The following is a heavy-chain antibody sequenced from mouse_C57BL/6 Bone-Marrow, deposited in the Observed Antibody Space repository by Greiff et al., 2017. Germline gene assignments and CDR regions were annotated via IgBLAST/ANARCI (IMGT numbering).Heavy chain of an antibody. V-gene: IGHV5-12*01. D-gene: IGHD2-4*01. CDR2: ISNGGGST. J-gene: IGHJ3*01. Sequence: EVQVVESGGGLVQPGGSLKLSCAASGFTFSDYYMYWVRQTPEKRLEWVAYISNGGGSTYYPDTVKGRFTISRDNAKNTLYLQMSRLKSEDTAMYYCARQEGSRLRREGLAYWGQGTLVTVSA. CDR1: GFTFSDYY. CDR3: ARQEGSRLRREGLAY.